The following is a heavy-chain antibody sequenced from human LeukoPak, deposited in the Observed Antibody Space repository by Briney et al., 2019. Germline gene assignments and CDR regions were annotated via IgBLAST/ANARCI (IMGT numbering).Heavy chain of an antibody. CDR1: GGSISGYY. CDR3: ARDFTRNSYAVAEFFHP. Sequence: PSETLSLTCTVSGGSISGYYWNWIRQSAGKGLEWIGRIYANGGTNYNPSLRSRVSMSVDTSKNQFPLKLTSVTAADTAIYYCARDFTRNSYAVAEFFHPWGQGTLVSVSS. CDR2: IYANGGT. V-gene: IGHV4-4*07. D-gene: IGHD5-18*01. J-gene: IGHJ1*01.